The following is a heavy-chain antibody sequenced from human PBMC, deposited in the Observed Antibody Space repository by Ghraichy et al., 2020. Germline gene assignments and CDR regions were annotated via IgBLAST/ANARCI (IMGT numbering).Heavy chain of an antibody. CDR3: ARVSPWSGYHLNLWFDP. V-gene: IGHV3-53*01. CDR2: IYSGGST. D-gene: IGHD3-3*01. CDR1: GFTVSSSY. Sequence: GESLNISCAASGFTVSSSYMSWVRQAPGKGLEWVSFIYSGGSTYYADSVKGRFTISRDNSKNTVYLQMNSLRAEDTAVYYCARVSPWSGYHLNLWFDPWGQGTLVTVSS. J-gene: IGHJ5*02.